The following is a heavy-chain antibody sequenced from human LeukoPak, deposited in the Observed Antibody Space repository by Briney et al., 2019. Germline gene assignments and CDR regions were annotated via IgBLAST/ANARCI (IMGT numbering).Heavy chain of an antibody. V-gene: IGHV3-53*01. J-gene: IGHJ4*02. CDR2: IYSGGST. CDR3: AIDPNWGTHS. Sequence: GGSLRLSCAASGFTVSSNYMSWVRQAPGKGLEWVSVIYSGGSTYYADSVKGRFTISRDNSKNALYLQMNSLRVEDMAVYYCAIDPNWGTHSWGQGVLVTVSS. D-gene: IGHD7-27*01. CDR1: GFTVSSNY.